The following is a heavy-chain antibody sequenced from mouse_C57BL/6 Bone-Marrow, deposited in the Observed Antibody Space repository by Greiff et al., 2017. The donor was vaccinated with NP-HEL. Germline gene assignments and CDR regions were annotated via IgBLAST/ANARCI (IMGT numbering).Heavy chain of an antibody. D-gene: IGHD2-3*01. J-gene: IGHJ3*01. CDR1: GFSLTSYG. Sequence: QVQLQQSGPGLVAPSQSLSITCTASGFSLTSYGVDWVRQSPGKGLEWLGVIWGVGGTNNYSALNSRLSISKDNSKSQVFLKMISLQTDDAAMYYCAAHDGYYPFAYWGRGTLVTVSA. V-gene: IGHV2-6*01. CDR3: AAHDGYYPFAY. CDR2: IWGVGGT.